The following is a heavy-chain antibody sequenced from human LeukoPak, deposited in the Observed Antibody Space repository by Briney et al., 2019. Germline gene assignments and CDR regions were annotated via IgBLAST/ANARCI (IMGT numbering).Heavy chain of an antibody. Sequence: VRSLRLSCAASGFTFSSYGMHWVRQAPGKGLEWVAVIWFDGSNKYYADSVKGRFTIPRDNSKSTLYLQVNSLRAEDTAVYYCARDNGYGSGSYYNYYFDYWGQGTLVTVSS. J-gene: IGHJ4*02. V-gene: IGHV3-33*01. CDR1: GFTFSSYG. CDR2: IWFDGSNK. CDR3: ARDNGYGSGSYYNYYFDY. D-gene: IGHD3-10*01.